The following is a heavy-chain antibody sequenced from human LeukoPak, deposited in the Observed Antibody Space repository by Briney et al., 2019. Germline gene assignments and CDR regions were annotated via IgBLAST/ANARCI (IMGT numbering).Heavy chain of an antibody. V-gene: IGHV3-7*01. CDR3: ARVSGGGYSSSWYDAWGY. CDR2: IKQDGSKK. J-gene: IGHJ4*02. Sequence: GGSLRLSCAASGFTFSSYWMSWVRQAPGKGLEWVANIKQDGSKKYYVDSVKGRFTISRDNAKNSLYLQMNSLRAEDTAVYYCARVSGGGYSSSWYDAWGYWGQGTLVTVSS. D-gene: IGHD6-13*01. CDR1: GFTFSSYW.